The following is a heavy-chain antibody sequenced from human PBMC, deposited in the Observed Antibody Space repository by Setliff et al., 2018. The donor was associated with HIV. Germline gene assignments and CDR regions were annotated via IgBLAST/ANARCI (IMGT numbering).Heavy chain of an antibody. D-gene: IGHD3-22*01. CDR2: ISANNGNT. CDR1: GYTFSRYG. CDR3: ARRGYSYDTSGYYYYFDY. J-gene: IGHJ4*02. V-gene: IGHV1-18*01. Sequence: VNVSCKASGYTFSRYGISWVRQAPGQGLEWMGWISANNGNTNYAQKFQGRVTMTTDTSTRTAYMELGNLRSDDTAVYYCARRGYSYDTSGYYYYFDYWGQGTLVTVSS.